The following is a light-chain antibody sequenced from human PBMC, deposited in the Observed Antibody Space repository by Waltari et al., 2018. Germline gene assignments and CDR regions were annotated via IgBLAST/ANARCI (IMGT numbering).Light chain of an antibody. V-gene: IGLV1-44*01. CDR1: SSNIGGNV. CDR3: AAWDDSLHGHWV. CDR2: RSD. Sequence: QSVLTQPPSASGTPGQRVTISCTGSSSNIGGNVVNWYQQLPGKAPTLLIYRSDLRPSGVPDRFSGSKSGTSGSLAIRGLQSADEGDYYCAAWDDSLHGHWVFGGGTKVTVL. J-gene: IGLJ3*02.